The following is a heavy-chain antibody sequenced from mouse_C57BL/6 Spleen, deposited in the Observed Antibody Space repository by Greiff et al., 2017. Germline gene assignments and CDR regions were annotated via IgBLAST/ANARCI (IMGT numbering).Heavy chain of an antibody. V-gene: IGHV1-81*01. J-gene: IGHJ2*01. CDR3: ARGRNLPQDYFDY. CDR2: IYPRSGNT. Sequence: VQLQQSGAELARPGASVKLSCKASGYTFTSYGISWVKQRTGQGLEWIGEIYPRSGNTYYNEKFKGKATLTADKSSSTAYKELRSLTSEDSAVYFCARGRNLPQDYFDYWGQGTTLTVSS. CDR1: GYTFTSYG.